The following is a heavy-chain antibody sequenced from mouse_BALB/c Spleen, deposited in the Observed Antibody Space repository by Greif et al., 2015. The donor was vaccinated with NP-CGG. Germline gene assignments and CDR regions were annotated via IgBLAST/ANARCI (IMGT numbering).Heavy chain of an antibody. CDR2: ISSGGSYT. J-gene: IGHJ2*01. Sequence: EVKLVESGGDLVKPGGSLKLSSAASGFTFSSYGMSWVRQTPDKRLEWVATISSGGSYTYYPDSVKGRFTISRDNAKNTLYLQMSSLKSEDTAMYYCARQKGVDYWGQGTTLTVSS. V-gene: IGHV5-6*01. CDR1: GFTFSSYG. CDR3: ARQKGVDY.